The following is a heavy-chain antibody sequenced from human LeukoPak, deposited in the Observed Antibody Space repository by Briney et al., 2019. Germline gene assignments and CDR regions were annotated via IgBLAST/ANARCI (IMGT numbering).Heavy chain of an antibody. V-gene: IGHV3-9*01. Sequence: PGGSLRLSCAASGFTFSSYAMSWVRQAPGKGLEWVSGISWNSGSIGYADSVKGRFTISRDNAKNSLYLQMNSLRAEDTALYYCAKEYYYGSGSYLLNYYYGMDVWGQGTTVTVSS. J-gene: IGHJ6*02. D-gene: IGHD3-10*01. CDR1: GFTFSSYA. CDR3: AKEYYYGSGSYLLNYYYGMDV. CDR2: ISWNSGSI.